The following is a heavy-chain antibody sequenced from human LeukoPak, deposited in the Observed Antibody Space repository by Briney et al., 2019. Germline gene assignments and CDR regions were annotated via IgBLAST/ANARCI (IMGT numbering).Heavy chain of an antibody. CDR2: IIPKFGTA. CDR1: ADTFSRYA. D-gene: IGHD3-9*01. Sequence: GASVKVSCKASADTFSRYAISWVRQAPGQGLEWMGRIIPKFGTAKYAQRFRGRVTITADKSTTTAYMELSSLRSEDTAVYYCARAIYYDVMTGYYDYYSYYMDVWGDGNTVTVSS. J-gene: IGHJ6*03. V-gene: IGHV1-69*06. CDR3: ARAIYYDVMTGYYDYYSYYMDV.